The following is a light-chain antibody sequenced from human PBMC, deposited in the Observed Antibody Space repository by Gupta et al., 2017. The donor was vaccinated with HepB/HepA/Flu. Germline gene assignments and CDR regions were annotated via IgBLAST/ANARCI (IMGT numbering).Light chain of an antibody. CDR1: QSISSY. CDR2: GAS. V-gene: IGKV1-39*01. J-gene: IGKJ5*01. Sequence: DIQITQSPSSLSASVGDRVTITSLASQSISSYLNWYQQKPGKAPKLLIYGASSWESGVPSRFSGSGSGTDFTLTISRLQPEDFATYYCQQCYGTLWTFGQGTRLEIK. CDR3: QQCYGTLWT.